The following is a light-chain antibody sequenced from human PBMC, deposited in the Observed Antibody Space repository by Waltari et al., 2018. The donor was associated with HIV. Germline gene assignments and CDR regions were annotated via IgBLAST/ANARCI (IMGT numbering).Light chain of an antibody. CDR1: QSISSW. Sequence: DIQMTQSPSTLSASVGDRVTITCRASQSISSWLAWYQQKPGKAPKLLIYKASTLENVVPSRFSGSGSGTEFTLTISSLQPDDFATYYCQQYKSYALTVGGGTKVEIK. V-gene: IGKV1-5*03. CDR2: KAS. CDR3: QQYKSYALT. J-gene: IGKJ4*01.